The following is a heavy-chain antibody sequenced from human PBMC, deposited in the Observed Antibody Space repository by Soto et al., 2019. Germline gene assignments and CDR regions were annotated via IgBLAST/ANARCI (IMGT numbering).Heavy chain of an antibody. V-gene: IGHV3-33*01. D-gene: IGHD6-13*01. J-gene: IGHJ4*02. Sequence: QVQLVESGGGVVQPGRSLRLSCAASGFTFSSYGMHWVRQAPGKGLEWVAVIWYDGSNKYYVDSVKGRFTISRDNSKNTLYLQMNSLRAEDTAVYYCARDEGSCIDYWGQGTLVTVSS. CDR1: GFTFSSYG. CDR3: ARDEGSCIDY. CDR2: IWYDGSNK.